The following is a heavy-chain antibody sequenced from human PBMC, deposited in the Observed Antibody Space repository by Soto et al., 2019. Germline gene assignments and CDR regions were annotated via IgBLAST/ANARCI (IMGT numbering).Heavy chain of an antibody. CDR1: GGTFSSYT. Sequence: SVKVSCKASGGTFSSYTISWVRQAPGQGLEWMGGIIPILGIANYAQKFQGRVTITADKSTSTAYMELSSLRSEDTAVYYCAREQYSSSWVRMDVWGQGTTVTVS. J-gene: IGHJ6*02. CDR3: AREQYSSSWVRMDV. CDR2: IIPILGIA. V-gene: IGHV1-69*10. D-gene: IGHD6-13*01.